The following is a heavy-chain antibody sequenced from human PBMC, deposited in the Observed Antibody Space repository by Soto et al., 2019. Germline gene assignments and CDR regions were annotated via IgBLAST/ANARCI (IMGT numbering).Heavy chain of an antibody. D-gene: IGHD3-10*01. V-gene: IGHV3-9*01. CDR2: INWRSSGL. CDR1: GFNFKDFG. Sequence: GGSLRLSCAVSGFNFKDFGMHWFRQAPGKGLEWVSGINWRSSGLYYSDSVKGRFTVSRDNDKNSLHLQMDSLTPEDTALYFCVKDQAAGVGFLSRFDYWGRGALVTVSS. J-gene: IGHJ4*02. CDR3: VKDQAAGVGFLSRFDY.